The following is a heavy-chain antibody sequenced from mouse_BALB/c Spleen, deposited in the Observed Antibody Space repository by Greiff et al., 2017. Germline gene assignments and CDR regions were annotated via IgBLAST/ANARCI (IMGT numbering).Heavy chain of an antibody. J-gene: IGHJ3*01. D-gene: IGHD1-1*01. Sequence: EVKLVESGAELVKPGASVKLSCTASGFNIKDTYMHWVKQRPEQGLEWIGRIDPANGNTKYDPKFQGKATITADTSSNTAYLQLSSLTSEDTAVYYCARGHYYGSAAYWGQGTLVTVSA. V-gene: IGHV14-3*02. CDR3: ARGHYYGSAAY. CDR1: GFNIKDTY. CDR2: IDPANGNT.